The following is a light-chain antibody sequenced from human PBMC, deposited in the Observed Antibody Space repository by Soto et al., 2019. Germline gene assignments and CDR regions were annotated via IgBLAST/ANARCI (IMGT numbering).Light chain of an antibody. Sequence: EIVLTQSPGTLSLSPWERATLSCKASQSVSSTYVAWYQQKSGQAPRLLIYGASSRATGIPDRFSGSGSGTDFTLTISRLEPEDFAVDYCHQYVSSWTFGQGTKVDIK. CDR1: QSVSSTY. CDR3: HQYVSSWT. CDR2: GAS. V-gene: IGKV3-20*01. J-gene: IGKJ1*01.